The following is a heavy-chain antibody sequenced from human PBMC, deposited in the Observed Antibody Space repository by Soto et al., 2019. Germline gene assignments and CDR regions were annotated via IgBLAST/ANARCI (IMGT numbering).Heavy chain of an antibody. CDR2: IDNAGTDS. V-gene: IGHV3-74*01. CDR1: GFTLSGRS. Sequence: EVQLVESGGGLVQPGGSLRLSCAASGFTLSGRSMHWVRQAPGKGLVWVSGIDNAGTDSTYADSVKGRFTSSRDNAKNMLYLQMNSLSVEDTAVHYCARGWFGLDVWGKGTTVTVSS. CDR3: ARGWFGLDV. D-gene: IGHD3-10*01. J-gene: IGHJ6*04.